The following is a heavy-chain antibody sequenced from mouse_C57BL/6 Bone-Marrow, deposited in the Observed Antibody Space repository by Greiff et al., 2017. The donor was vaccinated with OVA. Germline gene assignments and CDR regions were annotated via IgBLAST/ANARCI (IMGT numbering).Heavy chain of an antibody. CDR3: VRKGTRDYYAMDY. J-gene: IGHJ4*01. V-gene: IGHV10-1*01. CDR1: GFSFNTYA. D-gene: IGHD3-3*01. Sequence: EVHLVESGGGLVQPKGSLKLSCAASGFSFNTYAMNWVRQAPGKGLEWVARIRSKSNNYATYYADSVKDRFTISRDDSESMLYLQMNNLKTEDTAMYYCVRKGTRDYYAMDYWGQGTSVTVSS. CDR2: IRSKSNNYAT.